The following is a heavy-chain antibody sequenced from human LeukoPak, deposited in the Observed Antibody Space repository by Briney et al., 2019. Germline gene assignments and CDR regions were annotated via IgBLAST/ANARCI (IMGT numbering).Heavy chain of an antibody. V-gene: IGHV3-66*01. J-gene: IGHJ4*02. D-gene: IGHD3-9*01. CDR1: GFRFSSYT. CDR3: ARVTGYYGLDY. CDR2: IYSGGST. Sequence: GGSLRLSCAASGFRFSSYTMNWVRQAPGKGLEWVSIIYSGGSTYYADSVKGRFTISRDNSKNTLYLQMNSLRAEDTAVYYCARVTGYYGLDYWGQGTLVTVSS.